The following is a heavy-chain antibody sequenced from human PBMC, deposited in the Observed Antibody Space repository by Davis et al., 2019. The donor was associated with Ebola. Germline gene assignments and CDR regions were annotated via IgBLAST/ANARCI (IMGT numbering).Heavy chain of an antibody. CDR2: ISSSGSTI. D-gene: IGHD3-3*01. V-gene: IGHV3-11*04. CDR3: AREKSQVLRFLEWLSDYYGMDV. CDR1: GFTFGDSY. Sequence: GESLKISCAASGFTFGDSYMSWIRQAPGKGLEWVSYISSSGSTIYYADSVKGRFTISRDNAKNSLYLQMNSLRAEDTAVYYCAREKSQVLRFLEWLSDYYGMDVWGQGTTVTVSS. J-gene: IGHJ6*02.